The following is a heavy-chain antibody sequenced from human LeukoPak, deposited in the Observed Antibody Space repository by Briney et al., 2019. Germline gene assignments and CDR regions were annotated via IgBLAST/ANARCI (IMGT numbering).Heavy chain of an antibody. CDR2: IYYSGST. Sequence: SETLSLTCTVSGGSISFGTYYWSWIRQPPGKGLEWIEYIYYSGSTYYHPSLTSRVSISVDTSKNQFSLKLSSVTAADTAVYYCARDRDGYNLDAFDIWGQGTMATVSS. CDR3: ARDRDGYNLDAFDI. J-gene: IGHJ3*02. V-gene: IGHV4-30-4*08. D-gene: IGHD5-24*01. CDR1: GGSISFGTYY.